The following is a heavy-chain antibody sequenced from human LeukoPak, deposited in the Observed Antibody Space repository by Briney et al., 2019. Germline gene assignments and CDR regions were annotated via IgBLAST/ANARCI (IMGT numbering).Heavy chain of an antibody. CDR2: INPSGGST. V-gene: IGHV1-46*01. CDR1: GYTFTSYY. D-gene: IGHD5-24*01. CDR3: AREWYEQSGGRDYYYGMDV. J-gene: IGHJ6*04. Sequence: GASVKVSCKASGYTFTSYYMHWVRRAPGQGLEWMGIINPSGGSTSYAQKFQGGVTMTRDTSTSTVYMELSSLRSEDTTVYYCAREWYEQSGGRDYYYGMDVWGKGTTVTVSS.